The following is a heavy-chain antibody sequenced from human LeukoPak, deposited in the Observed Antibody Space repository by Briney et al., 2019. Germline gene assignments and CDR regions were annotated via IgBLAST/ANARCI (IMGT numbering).Heavy chain of an antibody. CDR3: ARQGPIAAAGNDY. CDR2: IYPGDSET. CDR1: RYSFTSYW. Sequence: GESLKISCKGSRYSFTSYWIGWVRQMPGKGLEWMGIIYPGDSETRYSPSFQGQVTISADKSISTAYLQWSSLKASDTAMYYCARQGPIAAAGNDYWGQGTLVTVSS. V-gene: IGHV5-51*01. J-gene: IGHJ4*02. D-gene: IGHD6-13*01.